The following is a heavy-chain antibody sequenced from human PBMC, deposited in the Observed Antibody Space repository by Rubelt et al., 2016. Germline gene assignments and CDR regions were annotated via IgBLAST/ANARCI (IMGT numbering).Heavy chain of an antibody. CDR1: GGSFSDYY. CDR2: LYHTGST. V-gene: IGHV4-34*06. Sequence: QVQLQQWGAGLLKPSETLSLTCAVYGGSFSDYYWGWIRQPPGKGLEWIGTLYHTGSTYYNPSLQSRVTIAVDTSKSQCSLKLGYVNAADTGGYYWAKREYNWNYGPDYWGQGTLVTGSS. J-gene: IGHJ4*02. D-gene: IGHD1-7*01. CDR3: AKREYNWNYGPDY.